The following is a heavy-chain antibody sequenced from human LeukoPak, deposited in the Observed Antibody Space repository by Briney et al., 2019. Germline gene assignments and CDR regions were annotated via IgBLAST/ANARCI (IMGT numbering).Heavy chain of an antibody. CDR1: GFTFSSYE. V-gene: IGHV3-48*03. CDR2: ISSSGSTI. J-gene: IGHJ4*02. Sequence: GGSLRLSCAASGFTFSSYEMNWVRQAPGKGLEWVSYISSSGSTIYYADSVEGRFTISRDNAKNSLYLQMNSLRAEDTAVYYCARDVSYFDYWGQGTLVTVSS. CDR3: ARDVSYFDY.